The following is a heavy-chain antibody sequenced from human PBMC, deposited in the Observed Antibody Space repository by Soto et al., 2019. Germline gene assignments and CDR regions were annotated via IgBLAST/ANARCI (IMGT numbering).Heavy chain of an antibody. V-gene: IGHV4-59*01. CDR3: ARGRSGSYWPDFDY. Sequence: PSETLSLTCTVSGGSISNYYWSWIRQPPGKGLEWIGYIYYSGSTNYNPSLKSRVTISVDTSKNQFSLNLSSVTAADTAVYYCARGRSGSYWPDFDYWGQGTLVTVSS. D-gene: IGHD1-26*01. CDR1: GGSISNYY. CDR2: IYYSGST. J-gene: IGHJ4*02.